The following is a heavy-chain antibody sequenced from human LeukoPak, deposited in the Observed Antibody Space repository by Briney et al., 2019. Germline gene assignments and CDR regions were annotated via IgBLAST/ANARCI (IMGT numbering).Heavy chain of an antibody. Sequence: SETLSLTCAVYGGSFSGYYWSWIRQPPGKGLEWIGEINHSGSTNYNPSLKSRVTISVDTSKNQFSLKLRSVTAADTAVYYCARIKRITMVRGTRGAFDIWGQGTMVTVSS. CDR3: ARIKRITMVRGTRGAFDI. CDR1: GGSFSGYY. V-gene: IGHV4-34*01. CDR2: INHSGST. J-gene: IGHJ3*02. D-gene: IGHD3-10*01.